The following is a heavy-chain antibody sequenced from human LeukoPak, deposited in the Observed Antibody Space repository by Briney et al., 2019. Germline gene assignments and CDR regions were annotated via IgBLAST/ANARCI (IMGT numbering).Heavy chain of an antibody. CDR2: ISSSSSTI. J-gene: IGHJ4*02. V-gene: IGHV3-48*04. D-gene: IGHD1-26*01. CDR1: GFTFSSYS. Sequence: GGSLRLSCAASGFTFSSYSMNWVRQAPGKGLEWVSYISSSSSTIYYADSVKGRFTISRDNAKNSLYLQMNSLRAEDTAVYYCARDFWFWWELPAEGYWGQGTLVTVPS. CDR3: ARDFWFWWELPAEGY.